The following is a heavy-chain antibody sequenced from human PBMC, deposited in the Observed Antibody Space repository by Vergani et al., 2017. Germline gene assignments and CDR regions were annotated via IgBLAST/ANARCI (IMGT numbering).Heavy chain of an antibody. CDR2: INPSGGST. CDR1: GYTFTNYY. Sequence: QVLLVQSGAEVKKPGASVRVSCKTSGYTFTNYYIHWVRQAPGQGLEWMGIINPSGGSTTYAQQFQGRLTMTRDTSTSTVYMDLSNLRSEDTAVYYCARRQALLYDFWSGDRGMDVWGKGTTVTVSS. D-gene: IGHD3-3*01. J-gene: IGHJ6*04. V-gene: IGHV1-46*01. CDR3: ARRQALLYDFWSGDRGMDV.